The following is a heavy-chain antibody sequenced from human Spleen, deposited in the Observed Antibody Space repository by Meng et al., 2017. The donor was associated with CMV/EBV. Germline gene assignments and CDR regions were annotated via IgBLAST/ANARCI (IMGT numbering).Heavy chain of an antibody. D-gene: IGHD5-12*01. CDR1: GFTFNNYW. CDR3: AKGGYNGYGSYYYGMDV. V-gene: IGHV3-74*01. CDR2: INSDGSTT. Sequence: GESLKISCAASGFTFNNYWMHWVRQAPGKGLVWVSHINSDGSTTRYADSVKGRFTISRDNSKNSLYLHMHSLRAEDTAVYYCAKGGYNGYGSYYYGMDVWGQGTTVTVSS. J-gene: IGHJ6*02.